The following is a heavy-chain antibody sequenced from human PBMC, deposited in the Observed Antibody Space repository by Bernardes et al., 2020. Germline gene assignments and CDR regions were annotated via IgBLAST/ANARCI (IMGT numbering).Heavy chain of an antibody. CDR2: IIPIFGTA. J-gene: IGHJ4*02. CDR3: ARGRYSGSYKGSFDY. Sequence: SVKVSCMASGGTFSSYAISWVRQAPGQGLEWMGGIIPIFGTANYAQKFQGRVTITADKSTSTAYMELSSLRSEDTAVYYCARGRYSGSYKGSFDYWGQGTLVTVSS. V-gene: IGHV1-69*06. CDR1: GGTFSSYA. D-gene: IGHD1-26*01.